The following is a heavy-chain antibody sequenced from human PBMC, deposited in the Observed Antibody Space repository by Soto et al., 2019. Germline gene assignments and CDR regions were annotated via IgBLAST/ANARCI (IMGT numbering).Heavy chain of an antibody. CDR1: GFTFSSYW. CDR2: INSDGSST. V-gene: IGHV3-74*01. J-gene: IGHJ6*02. CDR3: AREGRAAAGNYYYYGMDV. Sequence: GGSLRLSCAASGFTFSSYWMHWVHQAPGKGLVWVSRINSDGSSTSYADSVKGRFTISRDNAKNTLYLQVNSLRAEDTAVYYCAREGRAAAGNYYYYGMDVWGQGTTVTVSS. D-gene: IGHD6-13*01.